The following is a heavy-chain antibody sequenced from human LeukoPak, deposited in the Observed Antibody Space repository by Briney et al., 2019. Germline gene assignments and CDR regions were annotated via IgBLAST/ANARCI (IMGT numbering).Heavy chain of an antibody. Sequence: PGGSLRLSCAASGFTFSSYAMSWVRQAPGKGLEWVSAISGSGGSTCYADSVKGRFTISRDNSKNTLYLQMNSLRAEDTAVYYCAKVSGIAVAGYSFDYWGQGTLVTVSS. D-gene: IGHD6-19*01. CDR3: AKVSGIAVAGYSFDY. CDR1: GFTFSSYA. V-gene: IGHV3-23*01. J-gene: IGHJ4*02. CDR2: ISGSGGST.